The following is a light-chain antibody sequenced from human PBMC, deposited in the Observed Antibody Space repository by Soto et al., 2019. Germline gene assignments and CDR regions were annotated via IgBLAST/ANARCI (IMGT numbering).Light chain of an antibody. V-gene: IGLV2-23*01. Sequence: QSVLTQPASVSGSPGQSITISCTGASSDVGSYNLVSWYQQHPGKAPKLMIYEGSKRPSGVSNRFSGSKSGNTASLTISGLQAEDEADYYCCSYAGSGTYVLGPGTKLTVL. CDR3: CSYAGSGTYV. J-gene: IGLJ1*01. CDR1: SSDVGSYNL. CDR2: EGS.